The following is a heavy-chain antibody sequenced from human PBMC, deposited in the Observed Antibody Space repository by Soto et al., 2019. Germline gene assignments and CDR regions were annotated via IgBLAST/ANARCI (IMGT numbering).Heavy chain of an antibody. D-gene: IGHD2-21*02. J-gene: IGHJ4*02. V-gene: IGHV1-69*01. CDR1: GGTFSSYA. CDR2: IIPIFGTA. Sequence: QVQRVQSGAEVKKPGSSVKVSCKASGGTFSSYAISWVRQAPGQGLEWMGGIIPIFGTANYAQKFQGRVTITADESTSTAYMELSSLRSEDTAVYYCARDRPLAYCGGDCYIFDYWGQGTLVTVSS. CDR3: ARDRPLAYCGGDCYIFDY.